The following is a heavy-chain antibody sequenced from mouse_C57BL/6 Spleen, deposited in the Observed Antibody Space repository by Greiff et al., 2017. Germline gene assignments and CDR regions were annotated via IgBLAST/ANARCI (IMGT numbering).Heavy chain of an antibody. Sequence: VQLQQSGAELVKPGASVKISCKASGYAFSSYWMNWVKQRPGKGLEWIGQIYPGDGDTNYNGKFKGKATLTADKSSSTAYMQLSSLTSEDSAVYFCARGNYYGSSEAWFAYWGQGTLVTVSA. J-gene: IGHJ3*01. D-gene: IGHD1-1*01. CDR3: ARGNYYGSSEAWFAY. V-gene: IGHV1-80*01. CDR2: IYPGDGDT. CDR1: GYAFSSYW.